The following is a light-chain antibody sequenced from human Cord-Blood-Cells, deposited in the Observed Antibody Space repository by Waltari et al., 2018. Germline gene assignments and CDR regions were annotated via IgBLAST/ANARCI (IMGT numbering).Light chain of an antibody. J-gene: IGKJ2*03. CDR3: QQYNSYLYS. CDR1: QSISSW. V-gene: IGKV1-5*03. Sequence: DIQMTQSPSTLSASVGDRVTITCRAGQSISSWLAWYQQKPRKAPKLLIYKASSLESGVPSRFSGSGAGTEFTLTISSLQPDDFATDYCQQYNSYLYSFGQGTKLEIK. CDR2: KAS.